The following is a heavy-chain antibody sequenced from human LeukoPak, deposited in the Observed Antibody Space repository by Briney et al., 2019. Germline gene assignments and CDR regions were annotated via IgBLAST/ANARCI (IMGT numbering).Heavy chain of an antibody. J-gene: IGHJ4*02. CDR3: TTDWDFYDSSGFYYGFDS. Sequence: PGGSLRLSCAASGFTFSNAWMSWVRQAPGKGLEWVGRLKSKTDGGTTYYAEPVKGRFTISRDDSKNTLYLQMNSLKTEDTAVYYCTTDWDFYDSSGFYYGFDSWGQGTLVTVSS. CDR1: GFTFSNAW. D-gene: IGHD3-22*01. CDR2: LKSKTDGGTT. V-gene: IGHV3-15*01.